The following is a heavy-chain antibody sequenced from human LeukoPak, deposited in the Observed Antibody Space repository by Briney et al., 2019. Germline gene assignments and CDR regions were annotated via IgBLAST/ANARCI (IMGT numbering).Heavy chain of an antibody. CDR3: ARTSPKNGAFDL. Sequence: SEALSLTCTVSGGSITNYYWSWIRQPAGKGLEWIGRIYSSGSTNYNPSLNSRVTMSVDTSKNQFSLKLTSVTAADTAVYYCARTSPKNGAFDLWGQGTMVTVSS. CDR2: IYSSGST. CDR1: GGSITNYY. D-gene: IGHD2-8*01. V-gene: IGHV4-4*07. J-gene: IGHJ3*01.